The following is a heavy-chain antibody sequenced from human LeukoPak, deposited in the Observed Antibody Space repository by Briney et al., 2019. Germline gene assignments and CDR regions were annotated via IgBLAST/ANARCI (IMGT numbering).Heavy chain of an antibody. J-gene: IGHJ4*02. D-gene: IGHD6-19*01. Sequence: ASVKVSCKASGYTFTGYYMHWVRQAPGQGLEWMGWINPNSGGTNYAQKFQGRVTMTRDTSISTAYMELSRLRSDDTAVYYCARKGVYSSGWSDYWGQGTLVTVSS. CDR1: GYTFTGYY. CDR3: ARKGVYSSGWSDY. V-gene: IGHV1-2*02. CDR2: INPNSGGT.